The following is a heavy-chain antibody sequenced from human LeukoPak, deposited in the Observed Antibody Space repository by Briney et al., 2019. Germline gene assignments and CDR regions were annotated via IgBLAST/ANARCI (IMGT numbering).Heavy chain of an antibody. CDR1: GFTFSNAW. CDR2: IKSKTDGGTK. D-gene: IGHD3-3*01. V-gene: IGHV3-15*01. J-gene: IGHJ4*02. Sequence: GGSLRLSCAASGFTFSNAWMSWVRQAPGQGLEWVGRIKSKTDGGTKDYAAPVKGSFTISREDSKNTLYLQMNSLKTEDTAVYYCTTDLIRFLEWLFNYWGQGTLVTVSS. CDR3: TTDLIRFLEWLFNY.